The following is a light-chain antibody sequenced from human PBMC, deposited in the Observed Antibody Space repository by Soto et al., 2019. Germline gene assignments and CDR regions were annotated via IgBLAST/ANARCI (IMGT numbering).Light chain of an antibody. Sequence: QAVVTQEPSLTVSPGGTVTLTCGSSTGAVTSNHHPYWFQQKAGQAPRTLIYDTSNKHSWTPARFPGSLLGDKAALTLSGAQPEDEAQYYCLLSYNAARVFGGGTKLTVL. CDR1: TGAVTSNHH. CDR3: LLSYNAARV. V-gene: IGLV7-46*01. J-gene: IGLJ2*01. CDR2: DTS.